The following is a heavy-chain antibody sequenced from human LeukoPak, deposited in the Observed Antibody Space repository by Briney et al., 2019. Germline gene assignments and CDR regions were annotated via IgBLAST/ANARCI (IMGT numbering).Heavy chain of an antibody. V-gene: IGHV4-59*01. CDR1: GGSISSYY. Sequence: PSETLSLTCTVSGGSISSYYWSWIRQPPGKGLEWIGYIYYSGSTNYNPSLKSRVTISVDTSKNQFSLKLSSVTAADTAVYYCARDRGLPWELLLWGQGTLVTVSS. J-gene: IGHJ4*02. D-gene: IGHD1-26*01. CDR3: ARDRGLPWELLL. CDR2: IYYSGST.